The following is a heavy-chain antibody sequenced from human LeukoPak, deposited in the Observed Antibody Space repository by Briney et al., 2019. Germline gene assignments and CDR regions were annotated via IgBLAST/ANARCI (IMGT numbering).Heavy chain of an antibody. V-gene: IGHV4-39*01. J-gene: IGHJ4*02. CDR1: GVSISSSSYY. CDR3: ARTRRPIDY. D-gene: IGHD6-25*01. Sequence: PSETLSLTCTVSGVSISSSSYYWGWIRQPPGKGLEWIGSIYYSGSTYYNPSLKSRVTISVDTSKNQFSLKLSYVTAADTAVYYCARTRRPIDYWGQGTLVTVSS. CDR2: IYYSGST.